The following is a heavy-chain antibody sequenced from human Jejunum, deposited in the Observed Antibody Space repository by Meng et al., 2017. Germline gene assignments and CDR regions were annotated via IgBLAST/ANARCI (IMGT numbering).Heavy chain of an antibody. CDR3: ARALAYDTWIFGDS. CDR2: INGGAGAP. D-gene: IGHD2-2*03. Sequence: ASVKVSCKASGYTFTAFGIHWVRQAPGQRLEWMGMINGGAGAPTYSQRFQGRLTITGDSSATTAYMEVSSLRSDDTAVYFCARALAYDTWIFGDSSGQGTRVTVSS. CDR1: GYTFTAFG. J-gene: IGHJ4*02. V-gene: IGHV1-3*01.